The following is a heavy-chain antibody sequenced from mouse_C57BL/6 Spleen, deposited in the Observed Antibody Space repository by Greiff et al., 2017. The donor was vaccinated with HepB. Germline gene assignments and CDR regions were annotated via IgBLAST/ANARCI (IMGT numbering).Heavy chain of an antibody. V-gene: IGHV1-64*01. CDR1: GYTFTSYW. Sequence: QVQLQQPGAELVKPGASVKLSCKASGYTFTSYWMHWVKQRPGQGLEWIGMIHPNSGSTNYNEKFKSKATLTVDKSSSTAYMQLSSLTSEDSTVYYCASAYYYNYVTVMYYWGQGTSVTVSS. D-gene: IGHD2-1*01. CDR3: ASAYYYNYVTVMYY. J-gene: IGHJ4*01. CDR2: IHPNSGST.